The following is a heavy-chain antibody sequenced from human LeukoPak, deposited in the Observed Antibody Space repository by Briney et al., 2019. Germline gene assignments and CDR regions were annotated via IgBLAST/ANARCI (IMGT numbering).Heavy chain of an antibody. V-gene: IGHV3-7*05. J-gene: IGHJ4*02. Sequence: GGFLRLSCAASGFSFSSYWMSWVRQAPGKGLEWVANIKLDGSEKNYVDSVRGRFTISRDNAKNSLFLQMNSLRAEDTAVYYCARREYSTIRYWGQGTPVTVSS. D-gene: IGHD4-11*01. CDR3: ARREYSTIRY. CDR1: GFSFSSYW. CDR2: IKLDGSEK.